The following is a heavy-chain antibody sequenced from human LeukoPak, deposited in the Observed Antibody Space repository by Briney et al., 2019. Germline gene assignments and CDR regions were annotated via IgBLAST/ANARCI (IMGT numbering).Heavy chain of an antibody. D-gene: IGHD1-7*01. V-gene: IGHV4-59*08. CDR1: GGSISSDY. CDR2: IHYSGST. J-gene: IGHJ4*02. CDR3: ARRSGTGVFDY. Sequence: PSETLSLTCAVSGGSISSDYWSWIRQPPGKGLEWIGYIHYSGSTNYNPSLKSRVTISVDTSRSQFSLKLTSVTAADTAVYYCARRSGTGVFDYWGQGTLVTVSS.